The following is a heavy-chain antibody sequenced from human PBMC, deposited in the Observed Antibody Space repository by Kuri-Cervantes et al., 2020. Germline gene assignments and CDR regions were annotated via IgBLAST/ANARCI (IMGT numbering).Heavy chain of an antibody. CDR1: GGSISSYY. J-gene: IGHJ4*02. Sequence: SETLSLTCTVSGGSISSYYWSRIRQPPGKGLEWIGYIYYSGSTNYNPSLKSRVTISVDTSKNQFSLKLSSVTAADTAVYYCARNSEELVGADYYFDYWGQGTLVTVSS. D-gene: IGHD1-26*01. V-gene: IGHV4-59*12. CDR2: IYYSGST. CDR3: ARNSEELVGADYYFDY.